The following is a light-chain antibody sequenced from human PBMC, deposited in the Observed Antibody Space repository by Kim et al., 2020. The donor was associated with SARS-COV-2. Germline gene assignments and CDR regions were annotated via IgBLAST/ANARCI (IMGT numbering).Light chain of an antibody. CDR1: SSNLGNNY. CDR2: DNN. Sequence: KVTISCSGSSSNLGNNYVSWYQQLPGAAPKLLIYDNNERPSGIPDRFSGSKSGTSATLGITGLQTGDEADYYCGSWDSSLSAGYVFGTGTKVTVL. J-gene: IGLJ1*01. V-gene: IGLV1-51*01. CDR3: GSWDSSLSAGYV.